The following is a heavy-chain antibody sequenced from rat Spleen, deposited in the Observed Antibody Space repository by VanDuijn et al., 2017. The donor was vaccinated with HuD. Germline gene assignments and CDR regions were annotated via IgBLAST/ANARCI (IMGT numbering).Heavy chain of an antibody. CDR1: GFTYSNYV. V-gene: IGHV5S13*01. J-gene: IGHJ2*01. CDR3: ARLATDYFDY. Sequence: EVQLVESGGGLVQPGRSLKLSCAASGFTYSNYVMAWVRQAPTKGLEWVASISTGGLNTYYRDSVKGRFTISRDNAKNTLYLQMDSLRSEDTATYYCARLATDYFDYWGQGVMLTVSS. CDR2: ISTGGLNT. D-gene: IGHD3-4*01.